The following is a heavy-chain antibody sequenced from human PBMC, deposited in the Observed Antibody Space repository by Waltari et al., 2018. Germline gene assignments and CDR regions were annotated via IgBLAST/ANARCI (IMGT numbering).Heavy chain of an antibody. CDR2: RWSDGSNK. D-gene: IGHD6-6*01. CDR3: ARGPRSSSRYYYYYYGMDV. V-gene: IGHV3-33*01. Sequence: QVQLVESGGGVVQPGRSLRLSCAASGFTFSRYGMHWVRQAPGKGLEWVAVRWSDGSNKYDADSVKGRVTIARDNSKNTLYLQMNSLRAEDTAVYYCARGPRSSSRYYYYYYGMDVWGQGTTVTVSS. CDR1: GFTFSRYG. J-gene: IGHJ6*02.